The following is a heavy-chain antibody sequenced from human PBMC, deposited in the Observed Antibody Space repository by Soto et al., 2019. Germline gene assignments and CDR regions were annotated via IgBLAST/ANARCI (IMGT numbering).Heavy chain of an antibody. Sequence: QVQLVESGGGVVQSGRSLRLSCAASGFTFSSYAMHWVRQAPGKGLEWVAVIWYDGSDKYYADSVKGRFTISRDNSKNTRYLQMNSLRAEDTAVYYCARSAWEAVAGTLGGFDYWGQGTLVTVSS. J-gene: IGHJ4*02. CDR3: ARSAWEAVAGTLGGFDY. D-gene: IGHD6-19*01. CDR2: IWYDGSDK. CDR1: GFTFSSYA. V-gene: IGHV3-33*01.